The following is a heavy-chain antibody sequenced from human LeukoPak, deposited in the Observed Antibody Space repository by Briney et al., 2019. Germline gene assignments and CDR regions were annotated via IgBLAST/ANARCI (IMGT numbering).Heavy chain of an antibody. CDR3: ARVVVPAAAFDY. CDR1: GYTFTGYY. J-gene: IGHJ4*02. D-gene: IGHD2-2*01. Sequence: ASVKVCCKASGYTFTGYYMHWVRQAPGQGLEWMGRINPNGGGTNYAQKFQGRVTMTTDTSISTAYMELSRLRSDDTAVYYCARVVVPAAAFDYWGQGTLVTVSS. CDR2: INPNGGGT. V-gene: IGHV1-2*06.